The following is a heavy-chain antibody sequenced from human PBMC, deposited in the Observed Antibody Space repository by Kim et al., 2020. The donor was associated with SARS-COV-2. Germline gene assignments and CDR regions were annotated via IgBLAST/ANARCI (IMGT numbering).Heavy chain of an antibody. D-gene: IGHD2-15*01. CDR3: ARLPSWYDAFDI. CDR1: GGSISSSSYY. V-gene: IGHV4-39*01. Sequence: SETLSLTCTVSGGSISSSSYYWGWIRQPPGKGLEWIGSIYYSGSTYYNPSLKSRVTISVDTSKNQFSLKLSSVTAADTAVYYCARLPSWYDAFDIWGQGTMVTVSS. CDR2: IYYSGST. J-gene: IGHJ3*02.